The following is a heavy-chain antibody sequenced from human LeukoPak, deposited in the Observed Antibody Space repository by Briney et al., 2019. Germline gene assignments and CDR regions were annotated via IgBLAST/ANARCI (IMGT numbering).Heavy chain of an antibody. D-gene: IGHD3-22*01. V-gene: IGHV3-7*03. CDR3: GRDPELSYEYYYDGSGYLAY. Sequence: GGSLRLSCAASGFTFSSYWMSWVRQTPGKGLEWVANIKHNGSETYYVDSVKGRFTISRDNARNSLYLQMNSLRVEDTAVYYCGRDPELSYEYYYDGSGYLAYWGQGALVTVSS. J-gene: IGHJ4*02. CDR2: IKHNGSET. CDR1: GFTFSSYW.